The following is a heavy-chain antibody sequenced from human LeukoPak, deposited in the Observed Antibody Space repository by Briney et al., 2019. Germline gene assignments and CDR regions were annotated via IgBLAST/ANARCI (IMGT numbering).Heavy chain of an antibody. CDR3: VRSGGY. CDR1: GFTFNSYW. Sequence: GGSVTLSCAASGFTFNSYWMNWVRQAPGKGLEWVANIKEDGSEKYYVDSVKGRFTISRNNAKNSLCLQMNSLRAEDTAIYYCVRSGGYWGQGTLVTVSS. CDR2: IKEDGSEK. J-gene: IGHJ4*02. V-gene: IGHV3-7*05. D-gene: IGHD1-26*01.